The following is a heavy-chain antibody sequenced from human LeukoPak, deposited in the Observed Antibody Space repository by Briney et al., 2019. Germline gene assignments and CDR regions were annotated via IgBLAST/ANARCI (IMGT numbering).Heavy chain of an antibody. CDR3: AKVGDYDSRGYQPPFDY. D-gene: IGHD3-22*01. V-gene: IGHV3-30*04. Sequence: GRSLRLSCAASGFTFSSYAMHWVRQAPGKGLEWVAVISYDGSNKYYADSVKGRFTISRDNSKNTLYLQMNSLRAEDTAVYYCAKVGDYDSRGYQPPFDYWGQGTLVAVSS. CDR1: GFTFSSYA. J-gene: IGHJ4*02. CDR2: ISYDGSNK.